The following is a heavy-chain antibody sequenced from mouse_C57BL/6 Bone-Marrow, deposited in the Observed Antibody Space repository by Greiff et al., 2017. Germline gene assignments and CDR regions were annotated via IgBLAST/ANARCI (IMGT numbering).Heavy chain of an antibody. D-gene: IGHD4-1*01. CDR1: GFSFNTYA. CDR2: IRSKSNNYAT. CDR3: VRQGDWDRAWFAY. J-gene: IGHJ3*01. Sequence: EVQVVESGGGLVQPKGSLKLSCAASGFSFNTYAMNWVRQAPGKGLEWVARIRSKSNNYATYYADSVKDRFTISRDDSESMLYLQMNNLKTEDTAMYYCVRQGDWDRAWFAYWGQGTLVTVSA. V-gene: IGHV10-1*01.